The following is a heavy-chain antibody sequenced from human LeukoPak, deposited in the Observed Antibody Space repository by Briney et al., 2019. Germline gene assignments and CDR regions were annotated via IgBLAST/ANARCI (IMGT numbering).Heavy chain of an antibody. CDR2: IYHNGGT. D-gene: IGHD3-22*01. V-gene: IGHV4-38-2*02. J-gene: IGHJ4*02. Sequence: SETLSLTCAVSGYSISSAYYWGWIRQHPGKGLEWIGSIYHNGGTYYNPSLKSRVTISVDTSKNQFSLKLSSVTAADTAVYYCARDFLSASDTMIVPWGQGTLVTVSS. CDR1: GYSISSAYY. CDR3: ARDFLSASDTMIVP.